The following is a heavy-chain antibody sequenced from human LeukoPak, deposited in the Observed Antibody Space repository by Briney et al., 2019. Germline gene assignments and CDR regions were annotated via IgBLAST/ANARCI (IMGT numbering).Heavy chain of an antibody. CDR1: GLTFSSHW. D-gene: IGHD3-3*01. CDR3: VSGSLQSGYNFDY. V-gene: IGHV3-74*01. CDR2: ITNDGSST. Sequence: GGSLRLSCAASGLTFSSHWMHWVRQAPGKGLVWVSRITNDGSSTTYADSVKGRFTISRDNAKNTLYLQMNSLRAEDTAVYYCVSGSLQSGYNFDYWGQGAMVTVS. J-gene: IGHJ4*02.